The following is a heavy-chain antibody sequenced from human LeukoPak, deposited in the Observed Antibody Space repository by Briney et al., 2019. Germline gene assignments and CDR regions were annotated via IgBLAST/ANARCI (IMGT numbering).Heavy chain of an antibody. J-gene: IGHJ4*02. CDR2: TSYDGSNK. Sequence: GGSLRLSCAASGFTFSSYAMHWVRQAPGKGLEWVAVTSYDGSNKYYADSVKGRFTISRDNSKNTLYLQMNSLRAEDTAVYYCARDYYDSSGYYSSPKDYWGQGTLVTVSS. V-gene: IGHV3-30-3*01. D-gene: IGHD3-22*01. CDR3: ARDYYDSSGYYSSPKDY. CDR1: GFTFSSYA.